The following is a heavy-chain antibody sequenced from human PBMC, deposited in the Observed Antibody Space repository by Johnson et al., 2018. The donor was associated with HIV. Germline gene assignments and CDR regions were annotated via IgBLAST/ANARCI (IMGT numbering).Heavy chain of an antibody. Sequence: VESGGSLRLSCAASGFTFSNSDMNWVHQAPGKGLEWVWGVSWNGSRTHYVYSVKGRFTISRDNAKNSLYLQMNSLRAEDTAVYYCARRLAHYYDTGGAFDIWGQGTMVTVSS. CDR2: VSWNGSRT. D-gene: IGHD3-22*01. J-gene: IGHJ3*02. CDR1: GFTFSNSD. CDR3: ARRLAHYYDTGGAFDI. V-gene: IGHV3-35*01.